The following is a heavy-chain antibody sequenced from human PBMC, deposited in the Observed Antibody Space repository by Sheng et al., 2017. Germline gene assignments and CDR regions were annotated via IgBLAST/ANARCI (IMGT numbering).Heavy chain of an antibody. Sequence: EVQLVESGGGLVQPGGSLRLSCAASGFSFPGYAMSWVRQAPGKGLEWVSFTSGSGATTYYADSVKGRFTISRDNSKDTLYLQMSSVRAEDTAVYYCARDDKRPGNAFDVWGQGTMATFS. J-gene: IGHJ3*01. V-gene: IGHV3-23*04. CDR1: GFSFPGYA. CDR2: TSGSGATT. CDR3: ARDDKRPGNAFDV.